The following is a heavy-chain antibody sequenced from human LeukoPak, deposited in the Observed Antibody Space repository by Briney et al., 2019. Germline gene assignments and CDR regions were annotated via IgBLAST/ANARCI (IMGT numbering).Heavy chain of an antibody. CDR2: SYSGGST. D-gene: IGHD5-24*01. Sequence: PGGSLRLSCAASGFSLWRHYMNWVRQAPGKGLEWVALSYSGGSTYYADSVKGRFTISRDNSKNMLYLEMNSLRVEDSAVYYCARGPDVDGYIHAPLDSWGQGTLVTASS. J-gene: IGHJ4*02. CDR1: GFSLWRHY. V-gene: IGHV3-53*01. CDR3: ARGPDVDGYIHAPLDS.